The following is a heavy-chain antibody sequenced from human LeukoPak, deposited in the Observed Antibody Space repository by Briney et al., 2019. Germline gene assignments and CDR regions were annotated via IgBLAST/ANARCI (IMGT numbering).Heavy chain of an antibody. J-gene: IGHJ4*02. CDR3: ARVQNYYDSSGYFPYYFDY. D-gene: IGHD3-22*01. CDR2: IYYSGST. CDR1: GGSISSYY. V-gene: IGHV4-59*01. Sequence: SETLSLTCTVSGGSISSYYWSWIRQPPGKGLGWIGYIYYSGSTNYNPSLKSRVTISVDTSKNQFSLKLSSVTAADTAVYYCARVQNYYDSSGYFPYYFDYWGQGTLVTVSS.